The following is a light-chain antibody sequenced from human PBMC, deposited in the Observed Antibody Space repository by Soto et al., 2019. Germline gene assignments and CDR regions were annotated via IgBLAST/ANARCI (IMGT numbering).Light chain of an antibody. V-gene: IGKV1-27*01. Sequence: DIQMAQSPSSLSASIGDRVTITCRASQGISEYLAWYQQRPGNAPNLLIYGASILQAGVTSRFSGSGSGTHLTLTHSSLQPEYVATYYCHSYNSIPRTFGQETTVEIK. CDR3: HSYNSIPRT. CDR2: GAS. CDR1: QGISEY. J-gene: IGKJ1*01.